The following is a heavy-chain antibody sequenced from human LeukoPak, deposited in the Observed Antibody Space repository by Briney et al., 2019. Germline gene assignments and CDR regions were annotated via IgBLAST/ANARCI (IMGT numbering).Heavy chain of an antibody. J-gene: IGHJ3*02. V-gene: IGHV4-59*12. CDR1: GDSISGFY. CDR2: IYYSGST. Sequence: SETLSLTCAVSGDSISGFYWSWIRQPPGKGLEWIGSIYYSGSTYYNPSLKSRVTISVDTSKNQFSLKLSSVTAADTAVYYCARDRELYDSRGAFDIWGQGTMVTVSS. D-gene: IGHD3-22*01. CDR3: ARDRELYDSRGAFDI.